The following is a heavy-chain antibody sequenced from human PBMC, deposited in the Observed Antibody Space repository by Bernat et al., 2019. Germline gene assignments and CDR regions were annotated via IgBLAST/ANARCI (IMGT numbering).Heavy chain of an antibody. J-gene: IGHJ4*02. Sequence: QMEESGGGLVKPGGSLRLSCVASGFQISDAWVSWVRQAPGKGLEWIANIKRKIDGETIDYAAPVKGRFSISRDDSKNTAFLQVNSLKTEDTAVYFCTTGYGSDWYGWGQGTLVTVSS. CDR3: TTGYGSDWYG. CDR2: IKRKIDGETI. CDR1: GFQISDAW. V-gene: IGHV3-15*01. D-gene: IGHD6-13*01.